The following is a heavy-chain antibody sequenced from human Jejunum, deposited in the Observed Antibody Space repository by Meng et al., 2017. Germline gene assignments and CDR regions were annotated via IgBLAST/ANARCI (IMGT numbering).Heavy chain of an antibody. V-gene: IGHV3-7*01. CDR2: IKQDGREK. CDR1: EFPPSGYW. D-gene: IGHD3-10*01. Sequence: GGSLRLSCAASEFPPSGYWMSWVRQAPGKGLEWVANIKQDGREKNYVDSVKGRFIISRDNAKNSVYLQIRSLRAEDTAVYYCARGNRAVSDALDIWGQGTKVTVSS. J-gene: IGHJ3*02. CDR3: ARGNRAVSDALDI.